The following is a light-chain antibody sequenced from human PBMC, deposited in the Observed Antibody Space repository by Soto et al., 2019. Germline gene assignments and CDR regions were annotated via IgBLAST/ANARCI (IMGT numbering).Light chain of an antibody. CDR2: SAS. CDR1: QSLRNNY. J-gene: IGKJ4*01. V-gene: IGKV3-20*01. Sequence: EIVLTQSPGTLSLSPGERATLSCRASQSLRNNYLAWCQQKPGQTPRLLIHSASSRATGIPDRFSGSGSGTDFTLTISRLEPEDFAVYYCQQFNNSPLTFGGGTKVEIK. CDR3: QQFNNSPLT.